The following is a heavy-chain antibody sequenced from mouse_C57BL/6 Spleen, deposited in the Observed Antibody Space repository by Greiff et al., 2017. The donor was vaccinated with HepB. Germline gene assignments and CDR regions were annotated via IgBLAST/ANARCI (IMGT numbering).Heavy chain of an antibody. Sequence: EVQLVESGGGLVKPGGSLKLSCAASGFTFSSYAMSWVRQTPGKRLEWVATICDGGSYTYYPDNVKGRFTISRDNAKNNLYLQMSHLKSEDTAMYYCAREGIVFDYWGQGTTLTVSS. V-gene: IGHV5-4*01. CDR2: ICDGGSYT. J-gene: IGHJ2*01. CDR1: GFTFSSYA. CDR3: AREGIVFDY. D-gene: IGHD2-12*01.